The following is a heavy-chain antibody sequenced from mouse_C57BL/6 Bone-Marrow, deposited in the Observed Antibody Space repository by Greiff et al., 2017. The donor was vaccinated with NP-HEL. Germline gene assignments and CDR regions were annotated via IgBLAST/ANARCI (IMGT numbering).Heavy chain of an antibody. J-gene: IGHJ2*01. Sequence: QVQLQQPGAELVKPGASVKLSCKASGYTFTSYWMHWVKQRPGQGLEWIGMIHPNSGSTNYNEKFKSKATLTVDKSSSTAYMQLSSLTSEDSAVYYCARKGVGSSFDYWGQGTTLTVSS. CDR2: IHPNSGST. D-gene: IGHD1-1*01. CDR3: ARKGVGSSFDY. V-gene: IGHV1-64*01. CDR1: GYTFTSYW.